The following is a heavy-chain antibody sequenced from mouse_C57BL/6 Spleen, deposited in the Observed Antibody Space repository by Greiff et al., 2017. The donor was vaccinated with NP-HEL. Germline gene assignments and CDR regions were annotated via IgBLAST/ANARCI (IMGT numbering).Heavy chain of an antibody. CDR2: IYPGDGDT. Sequence: VQLQESGPELVKPGASVKISCKASGYAFSSSWMNWVKQRPGKGLEWIGRIYPGDGDTNYNGKFKGKATLTADKSSSTAYMQLSSLTSEDSAVYFCASQDSLLRYFDVWGTGTTVTVSS. V-gene: IGHV1-82*01. D-gene: IGHD6-5*01. J-gene: IGHJ1*03. CDR3: ASQDSLLRYFDV. CDR1: GYAFSSSW.